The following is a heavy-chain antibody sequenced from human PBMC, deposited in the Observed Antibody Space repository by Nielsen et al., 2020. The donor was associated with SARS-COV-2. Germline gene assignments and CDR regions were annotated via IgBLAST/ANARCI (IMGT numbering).Heavy chain of an antibody. Sequence: SETLSLTCTVSGGSISSNTHYWDWIRQPPGKGLEWLGSVHYSENTYYNPSLKSRVTISVDTPKNQVSLKLSSVTAADTAVYYCARVPYSSSWYVWFDPWGRGTLVTVSS. CDR1: GGSISSNTHY. D-gene: IGHD6-13*01. CDR2: VHYSENT. CDR3: ARVPYSSSWYVWFDP. V-gene: IGHV4-39*01. J-gene: IGHJ5*02.